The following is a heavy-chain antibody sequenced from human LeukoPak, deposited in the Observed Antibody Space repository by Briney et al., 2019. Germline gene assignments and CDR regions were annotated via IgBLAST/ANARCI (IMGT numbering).Heavy chain of an antibody. J-gene: IGHJ6*02. D-gene: IGHD6-13*01. CDR1: GFTFSNAW. Sequence: GGSLRLSCAASGFTFSNAWMSWVRQAPGKGLEWVGRIKSKTDGGTTDYAAPVKGRSTISRDDSKNTLYLQMNSLKTEDTAVYYCTTDSSSWQGYYYYYGMDVWGQGTTVTVSS. V-gene: IGHV3-15*01. CDR3: TTDSSSWQGYYYYYGMDV. CDR2: IKSKTDGGTT.